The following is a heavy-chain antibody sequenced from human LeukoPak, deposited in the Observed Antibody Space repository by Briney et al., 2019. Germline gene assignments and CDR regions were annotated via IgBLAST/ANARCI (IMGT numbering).Heavy chain of an antibody. CDR2: ISWNSGSI. CDR1: GFTFDDYA. D-gene: IGHD1-26*01. Sequence: PGRSLRLSCAASGFTFDDYAMHWVRQAPGKGLEWVSGISWNSGSIGYADSVKGRFTISRVNAKNSLYLQMNSLRAEDTALYYCAKAPYYVGATPYYFDYWGQGTLVTVSS. V-gene: IGHV3-9*01. CDR3: AKAPYYVGATPYYFDY. J-gene: IGHJ4*02.